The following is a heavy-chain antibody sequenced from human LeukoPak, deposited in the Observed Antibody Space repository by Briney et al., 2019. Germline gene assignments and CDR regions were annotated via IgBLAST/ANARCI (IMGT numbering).Heavy chain of an antibody. J-gene: IGHJ6*03. CDR3: ARSDQFPYYMDV. CDR1: GYTFSDYY. D-gene: IGHD2-2*01. Sequence: GASVKVSCKASGYTFSDYYIHWVRQAPGQGLEWMGRINPNSGGTNYAQKFQGRVTMTRDTSISTAYMELSRLRSDDTAVYYCARSDQFPYYMDVWGKGTTVTVSS. V-gene: IGHV1-2*06. CDR2: INPNSGGT.